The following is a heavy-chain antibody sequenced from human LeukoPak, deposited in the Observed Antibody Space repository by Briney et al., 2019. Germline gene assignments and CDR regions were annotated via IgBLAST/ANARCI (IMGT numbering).Heavy chain of an antibody. CDR3: ARPYDSSGYYYRNWFDP. V-gene: IGHV3-23*01. CDR1: GFTFSSYA. Sequence: GGSLRLSCAASGFTFSSYAMSWVRQAPGKGLEWVSAISGSGGSTYYADSVKGRFTISRDNAKNSLYLQMNSLRAEDTAVYYCARPYDSSGYYYRNWFDPWGQGTLVTVSS. CDR2: ISGSGGST. J-gene: IGHJ5*02. D-gene: IGHD3-22*01.